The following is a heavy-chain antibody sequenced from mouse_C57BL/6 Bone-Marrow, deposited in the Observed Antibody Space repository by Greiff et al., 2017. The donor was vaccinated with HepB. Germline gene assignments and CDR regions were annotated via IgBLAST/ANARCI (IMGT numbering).Heavy chain of an antibody. J-gene: IGHJ1*03. Sequence: EVQLVESGGGLVQPGESLKLSCESNEYEFPSHDMSWVRKTPEKRLELVAAINSDGGSTYYPDTMERRFIISRDNTKKTLYLQMSSLRSEDTALYYCARRAYYYGSSYWYFDVWGTGTTVTVSS. V-gene: IGHV5-2*01. D-gene: IGHD1-1*01. CDR3: ARRAYYYGSSYWYFDV. CDR2: INSDGGST. CDR1: EYEFPSHD.